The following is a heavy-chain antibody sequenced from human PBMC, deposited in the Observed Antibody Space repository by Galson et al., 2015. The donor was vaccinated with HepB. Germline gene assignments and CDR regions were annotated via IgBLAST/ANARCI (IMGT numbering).Heavy chain of an antibody. V-gene: IGHV1-2*06. J-gene: IGHJ3*02. CDR3: ARSSSSWENRVAFDI. CDR1: GYTFTGYY. CDR2: INPNSGGT. Sequence: SVKVSCKASGYTFTGYYMHWVRQAPGQGLEWMGRINPNSGGTNYAQKFQGRVTMTRDTSISTAYMELSRLRSDDTAVYYCARSSSSWENRVAFDIWGQGTMVTVSS. D-gene: IGHD2-2*01.